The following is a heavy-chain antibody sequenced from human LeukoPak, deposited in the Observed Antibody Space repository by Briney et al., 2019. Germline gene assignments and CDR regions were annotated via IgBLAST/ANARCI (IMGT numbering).Heavy chain of an antibody. CDR2: ISPHSGGT. V-gene: IGHV1-2*02. Sequence: ASVKVSCKASGYTFNDYYIHWVRQAPGQGLEWMGWISPHSGGTYYAQKFQGRVTITMDRSISTAYMELSRLRSDDTAVYYCARAGGTYYDFWSAHWGQGTLVTVSS. CDR1: GYTFNDYY. D-gene: IGHD3-3*01. J-gene: IGHJ4*02. CDR3: ARAGGTYYDFWSAH.